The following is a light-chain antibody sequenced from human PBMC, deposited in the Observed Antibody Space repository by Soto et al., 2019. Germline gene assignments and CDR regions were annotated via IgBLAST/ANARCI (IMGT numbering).Light chain of an antibody. CDR3: QQYYNWPPTWT. J-gene: IGKJ1*01. CDR2: DSS. CDR1: QSVSSS. V-gene: IGKV3-15*01. Sequence: IGLKQSPGTLSLYPGERATLSCRASQSVSSSVAWYQQKPGQAPRLLIYDSSSRATGVPARFSGSGSGTEFSLAISSLQSEDFAVYYCQQYYNWPPTWTFAQGTKVDIK.